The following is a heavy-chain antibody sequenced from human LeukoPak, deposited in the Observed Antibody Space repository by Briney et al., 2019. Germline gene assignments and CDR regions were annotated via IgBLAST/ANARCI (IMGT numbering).Heavy chain of an antibody. CDR3: AKDGEVGARGYFAY. CDR1: GFTFRSYG. Sequence: GGSLRLSCAASGFTFRSYGMSWVRQPPGKGLEWVSAISGSGGSTYYADSVKGRFTISRDNSKNTLYLQMNSLRADDTAVYYCAKDGEVGARGYFAYWGQGTLVTVSS. D-gene: IGHD1-26*01. CDR2: ISGSGGST. J-gene: IGHJ4*02. V-gene: IGHV3-23*01.